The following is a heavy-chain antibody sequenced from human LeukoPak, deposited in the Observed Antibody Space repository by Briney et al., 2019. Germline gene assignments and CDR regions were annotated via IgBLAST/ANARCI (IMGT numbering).Heavy chain of an antibody. D-gene: IGHD5-18*01. CDR3: AKLDLDTAMVGDY. CDR1: GFTFSSYS. CDR2: IRYDGSNK. Sequence: GGSLRLSCAASGFTFSSYSLNWVRQAPGKGLEGVAFIRYDGSNKYYADSVKGRFTISRDNSKNTLYLQMNSLRAEDTAVYYCAKLDLDTAMVGDYWGQGTLVTVSS. V-gene: IGHV3-30*02. J-gene: IGHJ4*02.